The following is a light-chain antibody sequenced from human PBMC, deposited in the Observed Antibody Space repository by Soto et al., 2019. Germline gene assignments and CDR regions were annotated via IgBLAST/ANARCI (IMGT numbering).Light chain of an antibody. J-gene: IGKJ1*01. V-gene: IGKV1-6*01. CDR1: QAIRND. CDR2: GAS. CDR3: LHDYTGPWT. Sequence: IKMTQSPSSLSSSVGARVTITCRASQAIRNDLVWYQQKPGKAPNLLIFGASNLQVGVPVRFSGSGSGTNVTLTISSLQPEEVAIYYCLHDYTGPWTFGQGTKFDI.